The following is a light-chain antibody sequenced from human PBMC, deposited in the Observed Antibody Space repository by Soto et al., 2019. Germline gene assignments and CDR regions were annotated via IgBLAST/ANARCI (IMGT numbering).Light chain of an antibody. CDR1: QGIGSW. Sequence: DLQMTQSPSSVSASVGDRVTITCRASQGIGSWLAWYQQKPGKAPKLLIYAASNLQSGVPSRFSGSGSGTDFTLTISSLQPEDFASYYCQQANSFPPTFGQGTKLEIK. V-gene: IGKV1D-12*01. CDR3: QQANSFPPT. J-gene: IGKJ2*01. CDR2: AAS.